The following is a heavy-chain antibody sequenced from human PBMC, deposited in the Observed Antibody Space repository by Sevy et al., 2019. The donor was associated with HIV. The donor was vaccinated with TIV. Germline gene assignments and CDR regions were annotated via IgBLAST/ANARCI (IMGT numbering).Heavy chain of an antibody. Sequence: GGSLRLSCAASGFTFSSYSMNWVRQAPGKGLEWVSYISISSTIYYADSVKGRFTISRDNAKNSLYLQMNSLRDEDTAVYYCAREYDRGSFDYWGQGTLVTVSS. D-gene: IGHD3-16*01. CDR1: GFTFSSYS. V-gene: IGHV3-48*02. CDR2: ISISSTI. CDR3: AREYDRGSFDY. J-gene: IGHJ4*02.